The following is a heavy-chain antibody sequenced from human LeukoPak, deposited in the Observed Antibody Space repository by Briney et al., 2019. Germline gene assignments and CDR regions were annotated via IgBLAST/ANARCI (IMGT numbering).Heavy chain of an antibody. CDR1: GYTFSNYG. J-gene: IGHJ4*02. V-gene: IGHV1-18*01. CDR3: ARDDNYGSGQPDD. Sequence: ASVKVSCKASGYTFSNYGISWVRQAPGQGLEWVGWIRGDNGNTNYAQKLQGRVTMTTDTSTSTVYMELRSLRSDDTAVYYCARDDNYGSGQPDDWGQGTLVTVSS. CDR2: IRGDNGNT. D-gene: IGHD3-10*01.